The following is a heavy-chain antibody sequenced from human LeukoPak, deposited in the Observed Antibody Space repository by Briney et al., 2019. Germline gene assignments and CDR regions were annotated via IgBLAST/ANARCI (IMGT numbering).Heavy chain of an antibody. J-gene: IGHJ4*02. CDR1: GGSISCGDYY. Sequence: SETLSLTCTVSGGSISCGDYYWSWIRQPPGKGLEWIGYIYYSGSTNYNPSLKSRVTISVDTSKNQFSLKLSSVTAADTAVYYCARGGRLIYGDYAYAFDYWGQGTLVTVSS. D-gene: IGHD4-17*01. CDR2: IYYSGST. CDR3: ARGGRLIYGDYAYAFDY. V-gene: IGHV4-61*08.